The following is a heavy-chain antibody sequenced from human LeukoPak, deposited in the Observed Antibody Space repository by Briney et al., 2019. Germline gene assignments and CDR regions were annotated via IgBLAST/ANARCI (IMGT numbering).Heavy chain of an antibody. CDR2: FGTGGDDT. J-gene: IGHJ4*02. CDR3: AKNFLRRPFDY. CDR1: GFTFSSYA. D-gene: IGHD6-6*01. V-gene: IGHV3-23*01. Sequence: HPEGSLRLSCAASGFTFSSYAMSWVRQAPGKGLEWVSTFGTGGDDTYYADSVKGRFIISRDNSKNTLYLQINSLRAEDTAIYYCAKNFLRRPFDYWGRGALVTVSS.